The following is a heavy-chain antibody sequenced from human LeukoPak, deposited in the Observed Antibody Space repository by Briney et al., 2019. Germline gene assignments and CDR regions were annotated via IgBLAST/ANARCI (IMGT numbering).Heavy chain of an antibody. V-gene: IGHV3-20*04. CDR2: INWNGGSI. D-gene: IGHD6-19*01. CDR1: GFTIDDYG. Sequence: GGSLRLSCAASGFTIDDYGMSWVRQAPGKGLEWVSGINWNGGSIGYADSVKGRFTISRDNAKNSLYLQMNSLRAEDTAVYYCARVSREWDSSGSWGQGTLVTVSS. CDR3: ARVSREWDSSGS. J-gene: IGHJ5*02.